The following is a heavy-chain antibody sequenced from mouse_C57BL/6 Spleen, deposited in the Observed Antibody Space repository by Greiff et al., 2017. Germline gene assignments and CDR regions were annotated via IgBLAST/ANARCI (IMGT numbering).Heavy chain of an antibody. CDR2: IDPSDSET. Sequence: QVQLQQPGAELVRPGSSVKLSCKASGYTFTSYWMHWVKQRPIQGLEWIGNIDPSDSETHYNQKFKDKATLTVDKSSSTAYMQLSSLTSEDSAVYYCAREYYGSSPFDYWGQGTTRTVSS. CDR1: GYTFTSYW. J-gene: IGHJ2*01. D-gene: IGHD1-1*01. V-gene: IGHV1-52*01. CDR3: AREYYGSSPFDY.